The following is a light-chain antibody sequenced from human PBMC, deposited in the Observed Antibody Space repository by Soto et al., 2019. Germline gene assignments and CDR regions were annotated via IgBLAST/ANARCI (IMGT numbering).Light chain of an antibody. J-gene: IGLJ1*01. Sequence: QSVLTQPPSASGSPGQSVTISCTGTSSDVGGYNYVSWYQQHPGKAPKLMIYEASKRPSGVPDRFSGSKSGNTASLTVSGLQAKDEADYYCSSYAGSNNFVFGTGTKVTVL. CDR3: SSYAGSNNFV. CDR1: SSDVGGYNY. CDR2: EAS. V-gene: IGLV2-8*01.